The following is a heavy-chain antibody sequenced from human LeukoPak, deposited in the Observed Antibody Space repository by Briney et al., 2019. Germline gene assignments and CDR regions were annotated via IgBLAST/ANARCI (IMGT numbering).Heavy chain of an antibody. V-gene: IGHV4-31*03. CDR1: SGSISSYDYY. CDR2: IYHSGTT. Sequence: SETLSLTCTVSSGSISSYDYYRTWIRQHPGKGLEWIGYIYHSGTTYYNPSLKSRVTISVDTSENQFSLKLTAVTAADSAMYYCARYSGNYRFFDYWGPGTLVTVSS. D-gene: IGHD1-26*01. CDR3: ARYSGNYRFFDY. J-gene: IGHJ4*02.